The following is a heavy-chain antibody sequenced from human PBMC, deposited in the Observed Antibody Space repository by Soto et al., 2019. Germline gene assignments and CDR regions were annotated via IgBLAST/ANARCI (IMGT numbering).Heavy chain of an antibody. CDR1: GFTFSSYG. CDR3: AKDGSDFWSGYTTPNWFDP. V-gene: IGHV3-30*18. D-gene: IGHD3-3*01. J-gene: IGHJ5*02. CDR2: ISYDGSNK. Sequence: GGSLRLSCAASGFTFSSYGMHWVRQAPGKGLEWVAVISYDGSNKYYADSVKGRFTISRDNSKNTLYLQMNSLRAEDTAVYYCAKDGSDFWSGYTTPNWFDPWGQGTLVTVSS.